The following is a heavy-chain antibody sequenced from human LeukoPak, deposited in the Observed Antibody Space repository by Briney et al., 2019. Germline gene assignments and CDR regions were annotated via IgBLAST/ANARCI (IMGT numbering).Heavy chain of an antibody. Sequence: PSQTLSLTRTVSGGSPSSGSNYWGSGRQPPGKGLEWIGRMNYSGSTYYNPSPTSRVTISADASKNQCSLKLISVTAADTAVYYCARVSAGESSGFFDHWGRGTLVTVSS. J-gene: IGHJ4*02. V-gene: IGHV4-39*07. CDR2: MNYSGST. CDR1: GGSPSSGSNY. D-gene: IGHD3-22*01. CDR3: ARVSAGESSGFFDH.